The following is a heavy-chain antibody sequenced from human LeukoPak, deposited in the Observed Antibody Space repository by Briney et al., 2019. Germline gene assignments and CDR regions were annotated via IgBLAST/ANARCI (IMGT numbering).Heavy chain of an antibody. CDR3: ALLAVASDFDY. CDR1: GFTFSDYY. J-gene: IGHJ4*02. D-gene: IGHD6-19*01. V-gene: IGHV3-11*04. Sequence: NPGGSLRLSCAASGFTFSDYYMSWVRQAPGKGLEWVSNIGSSGTTIYYADSVRGRFSISRDNAKSSLYLQMNSLRVEDTAVYYCALLAVASDFDYWGQGALVTVSS. CDR2: IGSSGTTI.